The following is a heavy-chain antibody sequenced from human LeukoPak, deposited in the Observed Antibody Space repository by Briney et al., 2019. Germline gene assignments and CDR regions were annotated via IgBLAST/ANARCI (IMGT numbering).Heavy chain of an antibody. V-gene: IGHV4-59*08. D-gene: IGHD3-9*01. CDR2: IYYSGST. Sequence: SETLSLTCSISGVSISTYYWSWIRQPPGKGLEWIGYIYYSGSTNYNPSLKSRVTISVDTSKNQFSLKLSSVTAADTAVYYCARRRNDILTGPYYYYYGMDVWGQGTTVTVSS. CDR1: GVSISTYY. CDR3: ARRRNDILTGPYYYYYGMDV. J-gene: IGHJ6*02.